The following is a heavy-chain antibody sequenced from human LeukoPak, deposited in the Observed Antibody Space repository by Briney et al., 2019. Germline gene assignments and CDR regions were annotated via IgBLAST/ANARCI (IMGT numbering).Heavy chain of an antibody. CDR1: GFTVSSNY. J-gene: IGHJ4*02. V-gene: IGHV3-66*01. Sequence: GGSLRLSCAASGFTVSSNYMSWVRQAPGKGLEWVSVIYSGGSTYYADSVKGRFTISRDNSKNTLYLQMNSLRAEDTAVYYCATSRGGINYYDSSEGYYFDYWGQGTLVTVSS. D-gene: IGHD3-22*01. CDR2: IYSGGST. CDR3: ATSRGGINYYDSSEGYYFDY.